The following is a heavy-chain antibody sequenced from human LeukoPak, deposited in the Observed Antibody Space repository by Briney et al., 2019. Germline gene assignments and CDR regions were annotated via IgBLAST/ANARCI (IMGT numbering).Heavy chain of an antibody. CDR1: GGSISSGGYS. CDR2: IYHSGST. J-gene: IGHJ4*02. CDR3: ARGLRGSCFDY. V-gene: IGHV4-30-2*01. Sequence: SQTLSLTCAVSGGSISSGGYSWSWIRQPPGKGLEWIGYIYHSGSTNYNPSLKSRVTISVDTSKNQFSLKLSSVTAADTAVYYCARGLRGSCFDYWGQGTLVTVSS. D-gene: IGHD2-15*01.